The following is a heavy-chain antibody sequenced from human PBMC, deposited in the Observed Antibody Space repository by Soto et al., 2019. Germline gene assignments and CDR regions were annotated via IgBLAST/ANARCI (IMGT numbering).Heavy chain of an antibody. J-gene: IGHJ4*02. CDR1: GFTFSSYA. CDR2: ISGSGGST. Sequence: GGSLRLSCAASGFTFSSYAMSWVRQAPGKGLEWVSAISGSGGSTYYADSVKGRFTISRDNSKNTLYLQMNSLRAEDTAVYYCAKDGGSGRTNPPLDYWGQGTLVTVSS. V-gene: IGHV3-23*01. D-gene: IGHD3-16*01. CDR3: AKDGGSGRTNPPLDY.